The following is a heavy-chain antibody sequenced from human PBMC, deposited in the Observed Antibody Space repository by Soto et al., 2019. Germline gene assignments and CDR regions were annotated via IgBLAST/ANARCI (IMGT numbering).Heavy chain of an antibody. D-gene: IGHD2-2*01. V-gene: IGHV4-39*01. Sequence: QLQLQESGPGLVKPSETLALTCTVSGGSISSISYNWGWIRQPPGKGLEWIGSIKDSGHTFYNPSLKSRVTMSVDTSKNQFSLRLSSVTAAETAVYYCARVDIAVVPSTTFDYWGQGTLVTVSS. CDR1: GGSISSISYN. CDR3: ARVDIAVVPSTTFDY. CDR2: IKDSGHT. J-gene: IGHJ4*02.